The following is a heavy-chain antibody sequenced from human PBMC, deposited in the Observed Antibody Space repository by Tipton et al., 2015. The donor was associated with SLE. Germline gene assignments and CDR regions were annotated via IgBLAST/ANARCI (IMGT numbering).Heavy chain of an antibody. D-gene: IGHD6-19*01. V-gene: IGHV4-31*02. Sequence: GASISSDVYYWSWIRQLPGKGLEWIGYIYNSGGTYYNPSLKSRVTISIDTSKNQFSLKVNSVTAADTALYYCARAVAGNSEYFDYWGHGTLVTVSS. J-gene: IGHJ4*01. CDR2: IYNSGGT. CDR3: ARAVAGNSEYFDY. CDR1: GASISSDVYY.